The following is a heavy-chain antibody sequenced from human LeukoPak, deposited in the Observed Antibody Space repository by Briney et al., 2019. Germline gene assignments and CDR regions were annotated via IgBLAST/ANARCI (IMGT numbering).Heavy chain of an antibody. CDR2: ISRSGAT. J-gene: IGHJ4*02. V-gene: IGHV4-4*07. D-gene: IGHD4-17*01. CDR3: ARDQGDYGDHRYFDH. Sequence: SETLSLTCAVSGASTNPYCWNWIRQPAGKGLEWIGRISRSGATNYNPSLKSRATMSVDASKKQLQFSLRLSSVTAADTAVYYCARDQGDYGDHRYFDHWGQGTLVTVSS. CDR1: GASTNPYC.